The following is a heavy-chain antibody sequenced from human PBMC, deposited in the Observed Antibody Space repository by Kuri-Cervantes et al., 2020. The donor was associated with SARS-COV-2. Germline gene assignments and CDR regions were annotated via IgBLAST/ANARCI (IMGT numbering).Heavy chain of an antibody. CDR1: GGTFSNYA. CDR3: ARATHYDSSGYYYSFDY. CDR2: IIPIFGTA. V-gene: IGHV1-69*05. Sequence: SVKVSCKASGGTFSNYALSWVRQAPGQGLEWMGGIIPIFGTANYAQKFQGRVTITMDESKSTAYMELSSLRYEDTAVYYCARATHYDSSGYYYSFDYWGQGTLVTVSS. J-gene: IGHJ4*02. D-gene: IGHD3-22*01.